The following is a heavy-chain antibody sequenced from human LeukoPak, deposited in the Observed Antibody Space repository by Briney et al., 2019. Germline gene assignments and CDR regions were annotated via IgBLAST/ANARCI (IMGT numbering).Heavy chain of an antibody. CDR1: GGSISSYY. V-gene: IGHV4-59*01. CDR2: IYYSGST. D-gene: IGHD3-9*01. J-gene: IGHJ4*02. Sequence: SETLSLTCTVSGGSISSYYWSWIRQPPGKGLEWIGYIYYSGSTNYNPSLKSRVTISVDTSKNQFSLKLSSVTAADTAVYYCARHNTPSPYDILTGYYPHLLITYYFDYWGQGTLVTVSS. CDR3: ARHNTPSPYDILTGYYPHLLITYYFDY.